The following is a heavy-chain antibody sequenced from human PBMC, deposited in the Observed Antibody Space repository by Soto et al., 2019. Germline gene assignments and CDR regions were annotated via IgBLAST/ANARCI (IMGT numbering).Heavy chain of an antibody. CDR2: VYYTGST. J-gene: IGHJ5*02. D-gene: IGHD2-21*02. CDR3: VRTAREGAVAPHWFDR. CDR1: GASIKSTDYY. V-gene: IGHV4-30-4*01. Sequence: SETLSLTCTVSGASIKSTDYYWSWIRQAPGKGLEWIGYVYYTGSTYYNPSLMSRLTISVDTSKNQFSLKLTSVTAAETAVYYCVRTAREGAVAPHWFDRWGQGTLVTVSS.